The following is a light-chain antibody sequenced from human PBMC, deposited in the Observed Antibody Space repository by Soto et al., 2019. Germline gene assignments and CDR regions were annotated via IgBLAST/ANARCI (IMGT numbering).Light chain of an antibody. V-gene: IGKV3-15*01. Sequence: ETVMTQSPATLSVSPGERATLSCGASQSVSTNLAWYQQKPGQVPRLLIYGASTRASDIPARFSGSGSGTEVTLTISSLQSEDFAVYYCQQYNEWPLTFGGGTKVEIE. CDR3: QQYNEWPLT. J-gene: IGKJ4*01. CDR2: GAS. CDR1: QSVSTN.